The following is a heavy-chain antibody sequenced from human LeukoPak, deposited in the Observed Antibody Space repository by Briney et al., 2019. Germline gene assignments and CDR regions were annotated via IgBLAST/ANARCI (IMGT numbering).Heavy chain of an antibody. Sequence: GGSLRLPCAASGFTFSSYGMHWVRQAPGKGLEWVAAISYDGTNKYYAESVKGRFTISRDDAKNTMYLQMNSLRPEDTAVYYCAKVVKAAALGWFDPWGQGTLVTVSS. CDR3: AKVVKAAALGWFDP. V-gene: IGHV3-30*18. J-gene: IGHJ5*02. CDR1: GFTFSSYG. D-gene: IGHD6-13*01. CDR2: ISYDGTNK.